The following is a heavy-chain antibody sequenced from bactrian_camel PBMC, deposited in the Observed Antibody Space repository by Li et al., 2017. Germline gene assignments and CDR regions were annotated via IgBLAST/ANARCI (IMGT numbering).Heavy chain of an antibody. CDR3: SQSYDYCLGSLRGVDGFGY. Sequence: HVQLVESGGGLVLPGGSLRLSCAASGFSFASYGMSWVRQAPGKGLVWISGIYSDGSNTYYEDSVKGRFTISEDNVKNTLYLQMNSLKPEDTAMYYCSQSYDYCLGSLRGVDGFGYWGQGTQVTVS. CDR2: IYSDGSNT. CDR1: GFSFASYG. D-gene: IGHD3*01. V-gene: IGHV3S6*01. J-gene: IGHJ6*01.